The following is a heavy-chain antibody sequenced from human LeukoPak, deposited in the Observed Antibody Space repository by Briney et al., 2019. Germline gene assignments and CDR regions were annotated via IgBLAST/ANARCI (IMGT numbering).Heavy chain of an antibody. V-gene: IGHV3-66*01. J-gene: IGHJ4*02. D-gene: IGHD6-19*01. CDR1: GSTVSSNY. CDR2: IYSGGST. Sequence: GGSLRLSCAASGSTVSSNYMSWVRQAPGKGLEWVSVIYSGGSTYYADSVKGRFTISRDNSKNTLYLQMNSLRAEDTAVYYCAREGIAVAGVDYWGQGTLVTVSS. CDR3: AREGIAVAGVDY.